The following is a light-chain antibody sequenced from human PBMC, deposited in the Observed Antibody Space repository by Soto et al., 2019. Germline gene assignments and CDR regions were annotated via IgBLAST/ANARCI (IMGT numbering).Light chain of an antibody. CDR3: QQYNSYS. CDR1: QSISDW. Sequence: DIQMPQSPSTLSASLGGRFTITCRASQSISDWLAWFQLKPGKAPKLLIYDASSLESGVPSRFSGSGSGTEFTLTISSLQPDDFATYYCQQYNSYSFGQGTKVDIK. V-gene: IGKV1-5*01. CDR2: DAS. J-gene: IGKJ1*01.